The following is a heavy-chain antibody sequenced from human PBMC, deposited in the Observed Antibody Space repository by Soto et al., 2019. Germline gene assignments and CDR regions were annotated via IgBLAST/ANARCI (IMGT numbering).Heavy chain of an antibody. J-gene: IGHJ5*02. CDR3: ARCPQARCSGYYSAAFDT. D-gene: IGHD3-22*01. V-gene: IGHV1-18*01. Sequence: QVQLVQSGAEVKKPGASVKVSCKASGYTFTSYGISWVRQAPGQGLEWMGWISAYNGNTKYAQKLQGRVTMTTDTATRTAYMELRSLRSDDTAVYYCARCPQARCSGYYSAAFDTWGQGTLVTVSS. CDR1: GYTFTSYG. CDR2: ISAYNGNT.